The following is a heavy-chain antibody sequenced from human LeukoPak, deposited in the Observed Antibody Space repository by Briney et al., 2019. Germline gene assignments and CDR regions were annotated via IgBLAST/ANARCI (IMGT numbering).Heavy chain of an antibody. CDR1: GFTFSSYA. CDR2: ISYDGSNK. Sequence: PGGSLRLSCAASGFTFSSYAMHWVRQAPGKGLEWVAVISYDGSNKYYADSVRGRFTVSRDNSKNTLGLQMDSLRAEDTALYYCVTSGCLRLGELSPIDFWGQGTLVTVSS. J-gene: IGHJ4*02. D-gene: IGHD3-16*02. V-gene: IGHV3-30*04. CDR3: VTSGCLRLGELSPIDF.